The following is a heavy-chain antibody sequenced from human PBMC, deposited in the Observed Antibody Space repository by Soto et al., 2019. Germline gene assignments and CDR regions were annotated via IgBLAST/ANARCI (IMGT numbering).Heavy chain of an antibody. D-gene: IGHD3-16*02. CDR2: IYYSGST. CDR3: ARDISDWFDP. CDR1: GGPISSYY. J-gene: IGHJ5*02. Sequence: LSLTCTVSGGPISSYYWSWIRQPPGKGLEWIGYIYYSGSTNYNPSLKSRVTISVDTSKNQFSLKLSSVTAADTAVYYRARDISDWFDPWGQGTLVTVSS. V-gene: IGHV4-59*01.